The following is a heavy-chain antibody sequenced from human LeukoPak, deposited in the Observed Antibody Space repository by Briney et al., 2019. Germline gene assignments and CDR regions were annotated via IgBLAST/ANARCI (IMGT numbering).Heavy chain of an antibody. CDR1: GGSITSYY. CDR3: AKERGMTTSNYFDY. J-gene: IGHJ4*02. D-gene: IGHD4-17*01. Sequence: SETLSLTCTVYGGSITSYYWSWLRQPPGKGLEWIGYIYSSGSTYYNPSLKSRVAMSLDTSKNQLSLHLSSVTAADTAMYYCAKERGMTTSNYFDYWGQGTPVTVSS. CDR2: IYSSGST. V-gene: IGHV4-59*01.